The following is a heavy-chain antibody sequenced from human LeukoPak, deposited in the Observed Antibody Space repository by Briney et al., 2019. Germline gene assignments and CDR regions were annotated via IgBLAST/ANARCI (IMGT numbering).Heavy chain of an antibody. Sequence: GGSLILSCEASGFTFSGNWMSWVRQAPGKGLEWVASINPDGSQKLYVESVKGRFTISRDNTRRSLYLQMNSLGSDDTAMYYCAKLLGTVTTYDSWGKGTRVTVSS. J-gene: IGHJ4*02. CDR1: GFTFSGNW. CDR2: INPDGSQK. D-gene: IGHD2/OR15-2a*01. V-gene: IGHV3-7*01. CDR3: AKLLGTVTTYDS.